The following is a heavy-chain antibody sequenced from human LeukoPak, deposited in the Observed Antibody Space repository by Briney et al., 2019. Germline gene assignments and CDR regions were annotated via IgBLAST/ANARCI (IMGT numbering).Heavy chain of an antibody. Sequence: ASVKVPXKASRYTFTSYDINWVRQAPGQGLEWMGWMNPNSGNTVYAQKFQGRVTMTRNTSISTAYMDVSSLRSEDTAVYYCARKNYGSNRWFDPWGQGTLVTV. CDR2: MNPNSGNT. V-gene: IGHV1-8*01. CDR1: RYTFTSYD. J-gene: IGHJ5*02. D-gene: IGHD4/OR15-4a*01. CDR3: ARKNYGSNRWFDP.